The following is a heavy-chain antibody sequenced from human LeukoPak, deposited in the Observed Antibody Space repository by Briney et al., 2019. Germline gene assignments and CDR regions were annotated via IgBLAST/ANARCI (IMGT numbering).Heavy chain of an antibody. Sequence: SETLSVTCAVYGGSFSGYYWSWIRQPPGKGLEWIGYIYYSGSTNYNPSLKSRVTISVDTSKNQFSLKLSSVTAADTAVYYCARDRRRYCSGGSCHSGYYHYMDVWGKGSTVTVSS. CDR1: GGSFSGYY. J-gene: IGHJ6*03. CDR3: ARDRRRYCSGGSCHSGYYHYMDV. V-gene: IGHV4-59*01. D-gene: IGHD2-15*01. CDR2: IYYSGST.